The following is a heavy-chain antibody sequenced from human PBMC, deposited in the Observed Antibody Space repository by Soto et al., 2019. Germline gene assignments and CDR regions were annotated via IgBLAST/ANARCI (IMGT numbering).Heavy chain of an antibody. CDR1: GGSFSGYL. Sequence: PSETLSLTCAVYGGSFSGYLWTWIRQPPGKGLEWIGEINHSGSTNYNPSLKSRVTISIDTSKNQFSLKVSSVTAADTAVYYCASDTARLAFDIWGQGTMVTVSS. CDR2: INHSGST. V-gene: IGHV4-34*01. J-gene: IGHJ3*02. CDR3: ASDTARLAFDI. D-gene: IGHD5-18*01.